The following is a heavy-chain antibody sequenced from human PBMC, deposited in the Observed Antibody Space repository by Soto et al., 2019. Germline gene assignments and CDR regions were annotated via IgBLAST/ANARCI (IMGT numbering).Heavy chain of an antibody. D-gene: IGHD1-26*01. CDR2: ISYDGSNK. V-gene: IGHV3-30*18. CDR3: AKDWYSGSYRNADYYYGMDV. Sequence: GGSLRLSCAASGFTFSSYAMHWVRQAPGKGLEWVAVISYDGSNKYYADSVKGRFTISRDNSKNTLYLQMNSLRAEDTALYYCAKDWYSGSYRNADYYYGMDVWGQGTTVTVSS. CDR1: GFTFSSYA. J-gene: IGHJ6*02.